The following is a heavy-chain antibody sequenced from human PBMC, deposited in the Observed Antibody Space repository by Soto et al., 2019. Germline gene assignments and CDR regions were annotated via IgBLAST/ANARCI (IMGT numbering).Heavy chain of an antibody. V-gene: IGHV3-30*18. D-gene: IGHD3-3*01. J-gene: IGHJ6*02. CDR3: AKDPSWGTILYYYYYGMDV. CDR1: GFTFSSYG. CDR2: ISYDGSNK. Sequence: GGSLRLSCAASGFTFSSYGMHWVRQAPGKGLEWVAVISYDGSNKYYADSVKGRFTISRDNSKNTLYLQMNSLRAEDTAVYYCAKDPSWGTILYYYYYGMDVWRQGTTVPVSS.